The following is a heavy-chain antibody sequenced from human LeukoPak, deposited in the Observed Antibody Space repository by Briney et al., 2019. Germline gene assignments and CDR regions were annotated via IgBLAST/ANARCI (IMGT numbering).Heavy chain of an antibody. V-gene: IGHV1-2*06. CDR1: GYTFTGYY. CDR3: AIDPTAAAGRDY. Sequence: ASVKVSCKASGYTFTGYYMHWVRQAPGQGLELMGRINPNSGGTNYAQKFQGRVTMTRDTSISTAYMELSRLRSDDTAVYYCAIDPTAAAGRDYWGQGTLVNVSS. J-gene: IGHJ4*02. CDR2: INPNSGGT. D-gene: IGHD6-13*01.